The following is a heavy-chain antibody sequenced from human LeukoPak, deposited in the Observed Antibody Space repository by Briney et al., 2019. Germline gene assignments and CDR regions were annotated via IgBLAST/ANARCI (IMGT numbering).Heavy chain of an antibody. CDR1: GFPFNSQT. Sequence: GGSLRLSCAASGFPFNSQTMSWVRQAPGKGLEWVAKMKEDGSDVKYVDSVRGRFTISRDNAKDSLFLEMNSLRDDDAAVYYCVRGGAVAGRFEAWGQGTQVTVSS. CDR3: VRGGAVAGRFEA. V-gene: IGHV3-7*01. J-gene: IGHJ5*02. CDR2: MKEDGSDV. D-gene: IGHD6-19*01.